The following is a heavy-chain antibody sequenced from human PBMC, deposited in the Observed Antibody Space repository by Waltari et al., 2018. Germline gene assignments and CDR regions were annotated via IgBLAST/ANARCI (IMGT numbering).Heavy chain of an antibody. Sequence: QVQLQQWGAGLLKPSETLSLTCAVYGGSFSGYYWSWIRQPPGKGLEWIGEINHSGSTNYNPSLKSRVTISVDTSKNQFSLKLSSVTAADTAVYCCARAVYKGISSGSDAFDIWGQGTMVTVSS. J-gene: IGHJ3*02. CDR3: ARAVYKGISSGSDAFDI. V-gene: IGHV4-34*01. CDR1: GGSFSGYY. D-gene: IGHD6-6*01. CDR2: INHSGST.